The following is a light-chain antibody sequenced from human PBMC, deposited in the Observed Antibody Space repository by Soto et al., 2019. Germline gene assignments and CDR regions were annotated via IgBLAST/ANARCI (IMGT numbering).Light chain of an antibody. Sequence: QSALTQPASVSESPGQSITISCTGTSSDIGGYTYVSWYQQHPGKAPKLMIYDVSNRPSGVSNRFSGSRSGNTASLTISGLQAEDKADYFCTSYTRSSTYVVFGGGTKVTVL. J-gene: IGLJ2*01. V-gene: IGLV2-14*01. CDR2: DVS. CDR1: SSDIGGYTY. CDR3: TSYTRSSTYVV.